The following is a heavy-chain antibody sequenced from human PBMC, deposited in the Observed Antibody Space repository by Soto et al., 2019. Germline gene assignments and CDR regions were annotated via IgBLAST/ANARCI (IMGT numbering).Heavy chain of an antibody. V-gene: IGHV3-23*01. J-gene: IGHJ4*02. Sequence: PGGSLRLSCAASGFTFSSYAMSWVRQAPGKGLEWVSAISGSGGSTYYADSVKGRFTISRDNSKNTLYLQMNSLRAEDTAVYYCAKAWVMEAQLRYFDWLPQWGVDYWGQGTLVTVSS. CDR1: GFTFSSYA. CDR2: ISGSGGST. CDR3: AKAWVMEAQLRYFDWLPQWGVDY. D-gene: IGHD3-9*01.